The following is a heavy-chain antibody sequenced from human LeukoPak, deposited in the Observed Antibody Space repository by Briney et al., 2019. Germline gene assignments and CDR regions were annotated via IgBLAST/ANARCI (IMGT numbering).Heavy chain of an antibody. V-gene: IGHV4-61*01. D-gene: IGHD1-14*01. CDR1: GGSVSSGSYY. Sequence: SETLSLTCTVSGGSVSSGSYYWSWIRQPPGKGLEWIGYIYYNGSTNYNPSLKSRVTISVDTSKNQFSLKLSSVTAADTAVYYCANSGSQQIDYWGQGTLVTVSS. CDR3: ANSGSQQIDY. CDR2: IYYNGST. J-gene: IGHJ4*02.